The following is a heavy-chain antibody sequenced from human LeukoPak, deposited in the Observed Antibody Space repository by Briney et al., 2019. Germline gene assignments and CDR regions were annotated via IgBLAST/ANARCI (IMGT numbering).Heavy chain of an antibody. J-gene: IGHJ4*02. CDR3: ARDKDHVNYPFDY. V-gene: IGHV3-48*02. CDR2: ISSSSTSK. D-gene: IGHD4-11*01. CDR1: GFNFGTYS. Sequence: GGSLRLSCAASGFNFGTYSMNWVRQAPGKGLEWVSHISSSSTSKYYADSVKGRFTISRDNAKNSLFLQMNSLRDEDTAVYYCARDKDHVNYPFDYWGQGTLVTVSS.